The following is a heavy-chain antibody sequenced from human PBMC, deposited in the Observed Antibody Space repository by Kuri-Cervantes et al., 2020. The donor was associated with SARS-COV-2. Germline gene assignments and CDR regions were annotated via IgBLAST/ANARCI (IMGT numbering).Heavy chain of an antibody. J-gene: IGHJ4*02. CDR1: GGSISSHY. Sequence: GSLRLSCTVSGGSISSHYWSWIRQPPGKGLEWIGYIYCSGSTNYNPSLKSRVTISVDTSKNQFSLKLSSVAAADTAVYYCARVRFLEWLLKRYYFDYWGQGTLVTVSS. D-gene: IGHD3-3*01. CDR3: ARVRFLEWLLKRYYFDY. V-gene: IGHV4-59*08. CDR2: IYCSGST.